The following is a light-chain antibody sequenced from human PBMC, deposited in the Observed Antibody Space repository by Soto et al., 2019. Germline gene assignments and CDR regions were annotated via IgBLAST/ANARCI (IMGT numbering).Light chain of an antibody. CDR1: QSVSRNY. J-gene: IGKJ1*01. CDR2: DVS. V-gene: IGKV3-20*01. Sequence: EIVLTQSPGTLSLSPGERATLSCRASQSVSRNYLAWYQQKSGQAPSLLIYDVSRRATGIPERFSGSGSGTDFTLIISRLEPEDFAVYYCQQYGSSPRTFGQGTKVDIK. CDR3: QQYGSSPRT.